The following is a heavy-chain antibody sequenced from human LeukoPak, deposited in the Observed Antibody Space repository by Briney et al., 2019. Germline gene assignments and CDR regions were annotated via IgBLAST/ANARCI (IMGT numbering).Heavy chain of an antibody. CDR3: ARVARYYYGSGPSYGMDV. CDR1: GGSISSGASY. D-gene: IGHD3-10*01. J-gene: IGHJ6*02. Sequence: PSETLSLTCTVSGGSISSGASYWGWIRQPPGKGLELIGSIYYTGSTYYNPSLMSRVTISVGTSENQFSLKLSSVTAADTAVYYCARVARYYYGSGPSYGMDVWGQGTTVTVSS. V-gene: IGHV4-39*01. CDR2: IYYTGST.